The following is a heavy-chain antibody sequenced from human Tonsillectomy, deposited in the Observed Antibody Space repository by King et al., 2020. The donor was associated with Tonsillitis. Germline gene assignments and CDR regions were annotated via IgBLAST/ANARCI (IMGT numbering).Heavy chain of an antibody. D-gene: IGHD6-19*01. Sequence: VQLVESRGGLVQPGGSLRLSCSASGFTFSTCSMHWVRQAPGKGLEIVSAMSGNGGSTYYADSVKGRFTISRDNSKNTLSLQMNSLRVEATAVYYCVKGQWLEPFDSWGQGTLVTVSS. CDR1: GFTFSTCS. J-gene: IGHJ4*02. CDR3: VKGQWLEPFDS. V-gene: IGHV3-64D*06. CDR2: MSGNGGST.